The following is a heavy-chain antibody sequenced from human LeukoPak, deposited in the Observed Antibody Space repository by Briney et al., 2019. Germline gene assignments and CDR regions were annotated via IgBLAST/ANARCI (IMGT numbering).Heavy chain of an antibody. CDR3: ARGVGSSWFDP. V-gene: IGHV1-2*02. J-gene: IGHJ5*02. CDR2: MDPVSGGT. Sequence: ASVKVSCKASGYTFTAYYIHWGRQAPGQGLEWMGWMDPVSGGTNYAQRFQGRVTMTRDSSISTAYIQLSSLRSDDTADTAVYFCARGVGSSWFDPWGQGTLVIVSS. D-gene: IGHD2-15*01. CDR1: GYTFTAYY.